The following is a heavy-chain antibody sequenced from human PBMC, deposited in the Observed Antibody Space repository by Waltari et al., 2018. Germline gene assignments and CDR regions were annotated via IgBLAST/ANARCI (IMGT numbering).Heavy chain of an antibody. Sequence: QLQLQESDPGLVQPSETLSLTCTVSGGSISRRSYYWGWIRRPPGTGLEWIGSIYYGGSTYYNPSLKSRVTISVDTSRNQFSLKLSSVTAADTAVYYCARQRGAVRGVMSEFDYWGQGTLVTVSS. J-gene: IGHJ4*02. V-gene: IGHV4-39*01. CDR3: ARQRGAVRGVMSEFDY. CDR2: IYYGGST. CDR1: GGSISRRSYY. D-gene: IGHD3-10*01.